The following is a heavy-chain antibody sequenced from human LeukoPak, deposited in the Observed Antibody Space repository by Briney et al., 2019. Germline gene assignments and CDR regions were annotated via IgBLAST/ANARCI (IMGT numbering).Heavy chain of an antibody. D-gene: IGHD2-2*01. CDR1: GFTFSSYA. Sequence: GGSLRLSCAASGFTFSSYAMHWVRQAPGKGLEWVAVISYDGSNKYYADSVKGRFTISRDNSKNTLYLQMNSLRAEDTAVYYCARDMTPLPGTQFDYWGQGTLVTVSS. V-gene: IGHV3-30-3*01. CDR3: ARDMTPLPGTQFDY. CDR2: ISYDGSNK. J-gene: IGHJ4*02.